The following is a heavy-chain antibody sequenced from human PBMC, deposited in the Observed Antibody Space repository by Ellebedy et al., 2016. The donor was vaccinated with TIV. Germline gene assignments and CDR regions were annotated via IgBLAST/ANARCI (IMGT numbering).Heavy chain of an antibody. CDR3: AKSQGSNYYYANDY. V-gene: IGHV3-30*18. Sequence: GESLKISCAASGFTFSSYAMHWVRPAPGKGLEWVALISYDGSDQDYADSVKGRFTISRDNSKHTLYLQMNALRAEDTALYYCAKSQGSNYYYANDYWGQGTLVTVSS. CDR2: ISYDGSDQ. D-gene: IGHD3-22*01. J-gene: IGHJ4*02. CDR1: GFTFSSYA.